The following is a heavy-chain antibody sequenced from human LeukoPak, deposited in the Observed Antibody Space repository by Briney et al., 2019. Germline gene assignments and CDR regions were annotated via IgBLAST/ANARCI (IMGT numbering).Heavy chain of an antibody. CDR1: GGSFSGYY. J-gene: IGHJ4*02. V-gene: IGHV4-34*01. Sequence: PSETLSLTCAVYGGSFSGYYWSWIRQPPGKGLEWIGEINHSGSTNYNPSLKSRVTISVDTSKNQFSLKLSSVTAADTAVYYCARGRDYGTLGYWGQGTLVTVSS. CDR2: INHSGST. CDR3: ARGRDYGTLGY. D-gene: IGHD4-17*01.